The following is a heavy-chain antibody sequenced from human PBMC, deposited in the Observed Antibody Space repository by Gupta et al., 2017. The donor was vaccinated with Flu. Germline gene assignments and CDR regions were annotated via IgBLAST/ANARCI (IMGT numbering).Heavy chain of an antibody. Sequence: CKASGYTFTAYYMHWVRQAPGQGLEWMGRINPNSGGTDYGQKFQGRVTMTRDTSISTAYMELSSLRSDDTAVYYCARIGSFHNFDYWGQGTLVTVSS. CDR2: INPNSGGT. J-gene: IGHJ4*02. CDR3: ARIGSFHNFDY. D-gene: IGHD2-15*01. CDR1: GYTFTAYY. V-gene: IGHV1-2*06.